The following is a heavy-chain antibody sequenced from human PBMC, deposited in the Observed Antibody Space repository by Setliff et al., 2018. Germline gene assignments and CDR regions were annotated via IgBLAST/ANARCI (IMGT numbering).Heavy chain of an antibody. Sequence: GGSLRLSCAASGFTFSSYTMNWVRQATGKGLEWVSYISSSSSTIYSADSVKGRFTISRDNAKNSLYLQMNSLRAEDTAVYYCARDLYSSGWLRGPDIWGQGTMVTVSS. CDR1: GFTFSSYT. D-gene: IGHD6-19*01. V-gene: IGHV3-48*04. J-gene: IGHJ3*02. CDR3: ARDLYSSGWLRGPDI. CDR2: ISSSSSTI.